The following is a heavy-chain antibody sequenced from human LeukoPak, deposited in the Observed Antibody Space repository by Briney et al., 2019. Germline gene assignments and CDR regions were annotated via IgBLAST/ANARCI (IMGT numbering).Heavy chain of an antibody. CDR3: ATMDYDYDSSGYYRY. Sequence: GGSLRLSCAASGFTFSNNWMHWVRQAPENGLVWVSRINSEGSSTTYADAVKGRFTISRDNAKNTLYLQMNSLRAEDTAVYYCATMDYDYDSSGYYRYWGQGTLVTVSS. D-gene: IGHD3-22*01. V-gene: IGHV3-74*01. CDR2: INSEGSST. J-gene: IGHJ4*02. CDR1: GFTFSNNW.